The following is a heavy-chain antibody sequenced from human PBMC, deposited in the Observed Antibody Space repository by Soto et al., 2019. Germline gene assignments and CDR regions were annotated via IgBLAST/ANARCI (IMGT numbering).Heavy chain of an antibody. Sequence: EVQLVESGGGLVQPGRSLRLSCAASGFTFDDYAMHWVRQAPGKGLEWVSGISWNSGSIGYADSVKGRFTISRDNAKNPLYLKMNSLRAEDTALYYCSKAWSSWAYYMDVWGKGTTVTVSS. V-gene: IGHV3-9*01. CDR3: SKAWSSWAYYMDV. J-gene: IGHJ6*03. D-gene: IGHD3-16*01. CDR2: ISWNSGSI. CDR1: GFTFDDYA.